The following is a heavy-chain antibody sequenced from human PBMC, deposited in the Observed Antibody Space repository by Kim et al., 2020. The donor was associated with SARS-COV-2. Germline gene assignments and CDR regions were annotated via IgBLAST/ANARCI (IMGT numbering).Heavy chain of an antibody. D-gene: IGHD3-22*01. CDR3: ARHSGYYEGADLYYFDY. CDR1: GGSISSSSYY. Sequence: SETLSLTCTVSGGSISSSSYYWGWIRQRPGKGLEWIGSIYYSGSTYYNPSLKSRVTISVDTSKNQFSLKLSSVTAADTAVYYCARHSGYYEGADLYYFDYWGQGTLVTVSS. V-gene: IGHV4-39*01. J-gene: IGHJ4*02. CDR2: IYYSGST.